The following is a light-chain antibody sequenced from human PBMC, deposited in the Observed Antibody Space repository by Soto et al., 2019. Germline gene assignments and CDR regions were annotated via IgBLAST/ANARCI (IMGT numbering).Light chain of an antibody. V-gene: IGKV3-11*01. J-gene: IGKJ5*01. Sequence: EIVLTQSPATLSLWPGETAILSCRASQSVGSYLSWYQQKPGQAPRLLIYDSSVRAPGIPARFSGSGSGTDFTLTISSLEPEDFALYYCQQRSSWITFGQGTLLEIE. CDR1: QSVGSY. CDR2: DSS. CDR3: QQRSSWIT.